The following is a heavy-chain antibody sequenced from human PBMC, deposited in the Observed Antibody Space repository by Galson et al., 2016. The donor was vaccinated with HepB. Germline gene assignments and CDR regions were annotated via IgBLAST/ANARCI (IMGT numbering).Heavy chain of an antibody. CDR1: GGTFMNYA. CDR3: ARYFPYSTDGRQKKWFDP. J-gene: IGHJ5*02. V-gene: IGHV1-69*13. CDR2: VISIFGTT. D-gene: IGHD5-24*01. Sequence: SVKVSCKVSGGTFMNYAISWLRQAPGQGLEWMGGVISIFGTTKYARKFQGRLTITADESASTVYMELSSLRSEDTAEYYCARYFPYSTDGRQKKWFDPWGQGTLVTVSS.